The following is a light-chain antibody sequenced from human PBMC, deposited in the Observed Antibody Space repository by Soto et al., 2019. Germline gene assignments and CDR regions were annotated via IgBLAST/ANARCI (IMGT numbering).Light chain of an antibody. CDR3: QQRTNWPVT. J-gene: IGKJ3*01. CDR1: QSISSY. V-gene: IGKV3-11*01. CDR2: DAS. Sequence: EIVLTQSPATLSLSPGERATLSCRASQSISSYLAWYQQKPGHTPRLLIYDASNRAPGIPARFSGSGSGTDFTLTISSLEPEDFAVYYCQQRTNWPVTFGPGTTVDVK.